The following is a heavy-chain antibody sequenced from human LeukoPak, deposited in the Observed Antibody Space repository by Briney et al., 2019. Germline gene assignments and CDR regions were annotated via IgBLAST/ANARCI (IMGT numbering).Heavy chain of an antibody. D-gene: IGHD2-15*01. J-gene: IGHJ6*03. Sequence: SETLSLTCTVSGYSISSGYYWGWIRQPPGKGLEWIGSIYHSGSTYYNPSLKSRVTISVDTSKNQFSLKLSSVTAADTAVYYCARHGYCSGGSCLPDTYYMDVWGKGTTVTVSS. CDR1: GYSISSGYY. CDR3: ARHGYCSGGSCLPDTYYMDV. V-gene: IGHV4-38-2*02. CDR2: IYHSGST.